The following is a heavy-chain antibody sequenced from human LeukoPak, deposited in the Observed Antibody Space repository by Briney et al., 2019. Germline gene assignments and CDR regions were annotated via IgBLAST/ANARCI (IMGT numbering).Heavy chain of an antibody. CDR1: GYTFTAYY. CDR3: ARLGSGWFHFDY. Sequence: ASVKVSCKASGYTFTAYYIHWVRQAPGQGLERLGWISPNSGATKSAQKFQGRVTMTSDTSISTAYMELSRLTSDDTAVYYCARLGSGWFHFDYWGQGTLVTVSS. V-gene: IGHV1-2*02. D-gene: IGHD6-19*01. J-gene: IGHJ4*02. CDR2: ISPNSGAT.